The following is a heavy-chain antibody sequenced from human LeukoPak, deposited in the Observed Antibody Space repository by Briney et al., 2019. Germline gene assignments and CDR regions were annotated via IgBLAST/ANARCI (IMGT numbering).Heavy chain of an antibody. CDR2: IYYSGST. CDR1: GGSISSGDYY. Sequence: SETLPLTCTVSGGSISSGDYYWSWIRQPPGKGLEWIGYIYYSGSTYYNPSLKSRVTISVDTSKNQFSLKLSSVTAADTAVYYCARDDHSGYFDYWGQGTLVTVSS. CDR3: ARDDHSGYFDY. V-gene: IGHV4-30-4*08. D-gene: IGHD3-10*01. J-gene: IGHJ4*02.